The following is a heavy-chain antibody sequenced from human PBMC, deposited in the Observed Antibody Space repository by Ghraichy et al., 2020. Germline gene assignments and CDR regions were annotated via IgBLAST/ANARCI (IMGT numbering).Heavy chain of an antibody. Sequence: SQTLPLTCAVYGGSFSDYYWTWIRQSPGKGLEWIGDINRSERTFYNPSLKSRVIISLDISKNQFSLKLSSVTAADTAVYYCARRRRSSTSVTARFFDSWGQGDLVTVSS. V-gene: IGHV4-34*01. J-gene: IGHJ4*02. CDR3: ARRRRSSTSVTARFFDS. CDR2: INRSERT. CDR1: GGSFSDYY. D-gene: IGHD2-21*02.